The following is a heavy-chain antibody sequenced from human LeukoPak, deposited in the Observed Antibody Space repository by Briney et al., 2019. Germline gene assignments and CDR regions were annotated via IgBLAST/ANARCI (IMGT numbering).Heavy chain of an antibody. CDR1: GYTFTNYY. Sequence: ASVKVSCKASGYTFTNYYIHRVRQAPGQGLEWMGLINPGGDNTNYAQNFQGRVTMTRDTSASTVYMELSSLRSDDTAVYYCARRGYPVYYYYMDVWGKGTTVTISS. CDR2: INPGGDNT. V-gene: IGHV1-46*01. J-gene: IGHJ6*03. CDR3: ARRGYPVYYYYMDV. D-gene: IGHD5-12*01.